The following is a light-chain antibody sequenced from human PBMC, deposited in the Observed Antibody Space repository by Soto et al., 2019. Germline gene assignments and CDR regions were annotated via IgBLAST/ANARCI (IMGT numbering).Light chain of an antibody. CDR3: QQYNNWPPT. V-gene: IGKV3D-15*01. CDR2: GAS. Sequence: EIVMTQSPATLSVSPGERTTLSCRASQSVSGNLAWYQQKPGQAPRLLIYGASTRATGIPARFSGSGSETEFTLTISSLQSEDFAVYYCQQYNNWPPTFGQGTKVEIK. CDR1: QSVSGN. J-gene: IGKJ1*01.